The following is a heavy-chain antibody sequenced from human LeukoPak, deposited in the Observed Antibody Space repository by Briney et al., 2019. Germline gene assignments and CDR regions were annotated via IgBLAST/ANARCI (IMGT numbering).Heavy chain of an antibody. CDR1: GFTFTSYV. CDR3: AKARSSAWYDLEY. CDR2: ISASGGST. D-gene: IGHD6-13*01. Sequence: GGSLRLSCAASGFTFTSYVMTWVRQAPGKGLEWVSGISASGGSTFYADSVKGRFTISRDNSKDTLFLQTNSLRAEDTAIYYCAKARSSAWYDLEYWGQGTLVTVSS. V-gene: IGHV3-23*01. J-gene: IGHJ4*02.